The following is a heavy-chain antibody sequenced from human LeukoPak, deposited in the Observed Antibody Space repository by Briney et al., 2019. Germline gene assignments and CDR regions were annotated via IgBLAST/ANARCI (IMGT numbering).Heavy chain of an antibody. CDR2: IYHSGTT. D-gene: IGHD1-26*01. Sequence: SETLSLTCTVSGGSISSYSWNWIRQPPGKGLEWIGYIYHSGTTAYNPSLKSRVTISVDWWKNQLSLNLNSATAADTAVYYCAREGDSGSFLYWGRGTLVTVSS. J-gene: IGHJ4*02. CDR3: AREGDSGSFLY. V-gene: IGHV4-30-2*01. CDR1: GGSISSYS.